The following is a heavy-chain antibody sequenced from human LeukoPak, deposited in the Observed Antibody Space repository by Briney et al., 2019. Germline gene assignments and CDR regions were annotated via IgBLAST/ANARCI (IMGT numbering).Heavy chain of an antibody. J-gene: IGHJ6*03. D-gene: IGHD3-9*01. CDR2: IYYSGST. Sequence: SETLSLTCTVSGGSISSYYRSWIRQPPGKGLEWIGYIYYSGSTNYNPSLKSRVTISVDTSKNQFSLKLSSVTAVDTAVYYCARAEGSRYGYMDVWGKGTMVTVSS. CDR1: GGSISSYY. V-gene: IGHV4-59*01. CDR3: ARAEGSRYGYMDV.